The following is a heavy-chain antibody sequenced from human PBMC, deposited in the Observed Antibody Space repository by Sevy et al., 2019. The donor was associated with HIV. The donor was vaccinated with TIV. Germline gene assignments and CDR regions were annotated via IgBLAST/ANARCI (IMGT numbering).Heavy chain of an antibody. Sequence: GGSLRLSCAASGFTFSSYAMHWVRRAPGKGLEWVAVISYDGSNKYYADSVKGRFTISRDNSKNTLYLEMNSLRTEDTAVYYCARDQGAVVIVAATLFEYWGQGTLVTVSS. J-gene: IGHJ4*02. CDR2: ISYDGSNK. V-gene: IGHV3-30*04. D-gene: IGHD2-15*01. CDR1: GFTFSSYA. CDR3: ARDQGAVVIVAATLFEY.